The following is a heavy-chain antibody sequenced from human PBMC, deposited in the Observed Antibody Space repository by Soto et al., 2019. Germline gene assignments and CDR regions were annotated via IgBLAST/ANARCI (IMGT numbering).Heavy chain of an antibody. J-gene: IGHJ6*02. CDR3: AKDAPGRYYGSGTGARGRYYGMDV. D-gene: IGHD3-10*01. V-gene: IGHV3-30*18. CDR2: ISYDGSNK. CDR1: GFTFSSYG. Sequence: QVQLVESGGGVVQPGRSLRLSCAASGFTFSSYGMHWVRQAPGKGLEWVAVISYDGSNKYYSDSVKGRFTITRDNSKNTLYLQMHSLRAEDTAVYYCAKDAPGRYYGSGTGARGRYYGMDVWGQGTTDTFS.